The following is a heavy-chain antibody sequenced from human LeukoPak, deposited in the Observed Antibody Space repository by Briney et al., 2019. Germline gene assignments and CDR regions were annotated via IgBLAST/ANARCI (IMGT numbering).Heavy chain of an antibody. CDR1: GLAFTSYS. J-gene: IGHJ4*02. V-gene: IGHV3-23*01. Sequence: GGSLRLSCAASGLAFTSYSMSWVRQAPGKGLGWVSGTSDRGDYTYYADSVKGRFTISRDNPKNTLYLQMNSLRAEDTALYFCAKKAQYNGNYPLDYWGQGTLVTVSS. CDR2: TSDRGDYT. CDR3: AKKAQYNGNYPLDY. D-gene: IGHD1-26*01.